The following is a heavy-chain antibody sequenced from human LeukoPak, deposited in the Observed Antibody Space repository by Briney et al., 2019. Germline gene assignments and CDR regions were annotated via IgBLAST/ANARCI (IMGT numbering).Heavy chain of an antibody. Sequence: PGGSLRLSCAASGFTFSDYWMHWVRQAPGKGLVGVSRINSDGRITNYADSVKGRFTISRDNSKNTLYLQMNSLRAEDTAVYYCAKLGGYAADHLYWGQGTLVTVSS. D-gene: IGHD5-12*01. CDR2: INSDGRIT. V-gene: IGHV3-74*01. CDR3: AKLGGYAADHLY. J-gene: IGHJ4*02. CDR1: GFTFSDYW.